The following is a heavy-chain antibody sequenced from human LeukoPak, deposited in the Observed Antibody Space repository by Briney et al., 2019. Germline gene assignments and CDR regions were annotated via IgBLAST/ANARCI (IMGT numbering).Heavy chain of an antibody. J-gene: IGHJ6*03. CDR2: ISGSGGST. CDR1: GFTFSSYA. V-gene: IGHV3-23*01. D-gene: IGHD6-6*01. CDR3: AKAEYSSSHYYYYMDV. Sequence: GGSLRLSCAASGFTFSSYAMSWVRQAPGKGLEWVSAISGSGGSTYYADSVKGRFTISRDNSKNTLYLQMNSLRAEDTAVYYCAKAEYSSSHYYYYMDVWGKGTTVTVSS.